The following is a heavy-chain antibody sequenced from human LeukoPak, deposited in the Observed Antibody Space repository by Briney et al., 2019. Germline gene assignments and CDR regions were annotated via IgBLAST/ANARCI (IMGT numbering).Heavy chain of an antibody. CDR1: GVAFSNYY. CDR3: TRAVAGHPD. D-gene: IGHD6-19*01. CDR2: INHSGYT. J-gene: IGHJ4*02. V-gene: IGHV4-34*01. Sequence: SETLSLTCAVSGVAFSNYYWSWVRQSPRKGLEWIGEINHSGYTNYNPSLKSRVTMSIDTSKNQFSLMLTSVTDADTAVYYCTRAVAGHPDWGQGTLVTVSS.